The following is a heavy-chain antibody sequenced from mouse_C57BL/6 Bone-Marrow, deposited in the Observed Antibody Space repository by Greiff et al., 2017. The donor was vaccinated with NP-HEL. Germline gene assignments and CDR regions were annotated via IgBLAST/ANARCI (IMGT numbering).Heavy chain of an antibody. J-gene: IGHJ1*03. CDR3: ARGRIYYYGSSYPWYFDV. CDR1: GFTFSSYA. V-gene: IGHV5-4*03. D-gene: IGHD1-1*01. CDR2: ISDGGSYT. Sequence: EVNLVESGGGLVKPGGSLKLSCAASGFTFSSYAMSWVRQTPEKRLEWVATISDGGSYTYYPDNVKGRFTISRDNAKNNLYLQMSQLRSEDTDVYYCARGRIYYYGSSYPWYFDVWGTGTTVTVSS.